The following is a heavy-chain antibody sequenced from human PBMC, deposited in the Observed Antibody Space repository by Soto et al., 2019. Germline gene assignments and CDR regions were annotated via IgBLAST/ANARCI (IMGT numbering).Heavy chain of an antibody. V-gene: IGHV1-46*01. CDR2: INPSGGST. CDR1: GYTFTSYY. D-gene: IGHD6-19*01. CDR3: ARPIAVAGTAFDI. J-gene: IGHJ3*02. Sequence: ASVKVSCKASGYTFTSYYMHWVRQAPGQGLEWMGIINPSGGSTSHAQKFQGRVTMTRDTSTSTVYMELSSLRSEDTAVYYCARPIAVAGTAFDIWGQGTMVTVSS.